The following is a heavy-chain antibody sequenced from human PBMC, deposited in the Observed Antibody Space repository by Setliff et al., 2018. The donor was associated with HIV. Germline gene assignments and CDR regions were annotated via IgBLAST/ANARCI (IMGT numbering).Heavy chain of an antibody. V-gene: IGHV3-7*01. CDR2: IKQDGSDM. D-gene: IGHD2-2*01. J-gene: IGHJ4*02. CDR3: ARLPGYCSTSSCYGYLDY. Sequence: PGGSLRLSCVASGLPFYNYWMTWLRRAPGRGLEWVANIKQDGSDMHYIESVKGRFTIFRDNAKKSVYLELNSLRAEDTAVYYCARLPGYCSTSSCYGYLDYWGQGTLVTVSS. CDR1: GLPFYNYW.